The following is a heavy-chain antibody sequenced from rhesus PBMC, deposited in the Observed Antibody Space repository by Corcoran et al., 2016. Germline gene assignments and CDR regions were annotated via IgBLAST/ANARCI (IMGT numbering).Heavy chain of an antibody. CDR1: GGSISSNY. V-gene: IGHV4-173*01. J-gene: IGHJ5-1*01. CDR3: ARGTNRFDV. CDR2: ISGGGVHT. Sequence: QLQLQESGPGLVKPSETLSLTCAVSGGSISSNYWSWIRQPPGKGLEWMGGISGGGVHTDANPPLKQRSAISADQSNTQFSLKRSYVTVADTAVYYCARGTNRFDVWGPGVLVTVSS.